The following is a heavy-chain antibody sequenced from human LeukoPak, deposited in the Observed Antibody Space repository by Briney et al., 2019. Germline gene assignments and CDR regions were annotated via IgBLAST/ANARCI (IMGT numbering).Heavy chain of an antibody. Sequence: GGSLRLSCAASGFTFSIYGMHWVRQAPGKGLEWVAVIAEDGKTTYYADSVKGRFTISRNNSRNTLYLQMNSLRPEDTAVYYCTKEGLPSGTSWSAWFDPWGQGTLVTVSA. J-gene: IGHJ5*02. CDR1: GFTFSIYG. CDR2: IAEDGKTT. V-gene: IGHV3-30*18. CDR3: TKEGLPSGTSWSAWFDP. D-gene: IGHD3-10*01.